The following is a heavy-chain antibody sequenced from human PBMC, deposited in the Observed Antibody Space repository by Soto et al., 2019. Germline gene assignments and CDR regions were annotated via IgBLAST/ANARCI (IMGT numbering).Heavy chain of an antibody. Sequence: QVQLQESGPGLVKPSETLSLTCTVSGGSITNDYCSWFRQPPGKGLEWIGYINYDGYSAYNLSLKRRVPLSMDASKTQFSLMLESVTATDTAVYYCARHGFGPLHGLVDVWGPGTTVIVSS. CDR2: INYDGYS. J-gene: IGHJ6*02. V-gene: IGHV4-59*08. D-gene: IGHD3-10*01. CDR1: GGSITNDY. CDR3: ARHGFGPLHGLVDV.